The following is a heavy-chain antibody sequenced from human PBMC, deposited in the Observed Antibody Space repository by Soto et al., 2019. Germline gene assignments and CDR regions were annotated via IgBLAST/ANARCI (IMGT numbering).Heavy chain of an antibody. J-gene: IGHJ4*02. Sequence: ASVQVSCKASGYTFTSSDINWVGQATGQGLEWMGWINAGNGNTKYSQKFQGRVTITRDTSASTAYMELSSLISEDTAVYYCARGESVVGDYWGQGTLVTVSS. D-gene: IGHD2-15*01. CDR3: ARGESVVGDY. CDR1: GYTFTSSD. V-gene: IGHV1-3*01. CDR2: INAGNGNT.